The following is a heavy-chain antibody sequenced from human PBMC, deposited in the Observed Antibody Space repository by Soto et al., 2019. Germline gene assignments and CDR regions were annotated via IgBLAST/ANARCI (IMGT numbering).Heavy chain of an antibody. Sequence: QVQLVQSRAEVKKPGGSVKVSCKASGYTFIGYYIHWVRQAPGQGLEWMGRINPRSGDTTYAQKFQGRLTMTRDTSISTAYMELSSLRSDDPAVYYCGRDGVGASPLGWFDPWGQGSLVTVSS. CDR3: GRDGVGASPLGWFDP. CDR2: INPRSGDT. V-gene: IGHV1-2*06. J-gene: IGHJ5*02. D-gene: IGHD1-26*01. CDR1: GYTFIGYY.